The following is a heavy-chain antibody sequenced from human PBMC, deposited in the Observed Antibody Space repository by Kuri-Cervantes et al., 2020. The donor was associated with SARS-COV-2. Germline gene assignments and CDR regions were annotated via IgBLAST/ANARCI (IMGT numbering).Heavy chain of an antibody. CDR1: GFTFSSYD. V-gene: IGHV3-13*01. D-gene: IGHD3-22*01. CDR3: ARSDSSGYYYYYYGMDV. CDR2: IGTAGDT. J-gene: IGHJ6*02. Sequence: GESLKISCAASGFTFSSYDMHWVRQATGKGLEWVSAIGTAGDTYYPGSVKGRFTISRENAKNSLYLQMNSLRAEDTAVYYCARSDSSGYYYYYYGMDVWGQGTTVTVSS.